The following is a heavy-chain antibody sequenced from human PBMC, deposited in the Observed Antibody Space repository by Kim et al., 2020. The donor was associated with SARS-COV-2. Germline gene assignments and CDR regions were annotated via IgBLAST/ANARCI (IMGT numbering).Heavy chain of an antibody. V-gene: IGHV1-8*01. CDR2: MSPNSGNT. Sequence: ASVKVSCKASGYTFTSYDINWVRQATGQGLEWMGWMSPNSGNTGYAQKFQGRVTMTRNTSISTAYMELSSLRSEDTAVYYCARGSRITIFGVLVGVRHYMDVWGKGPTVTVSS. D-gene: IGHD3-3*01. CDR3: ARGSRITIFGVLVGVRHYMDV. J-gene: IGHJ6*03. CDR1: GYTFTSYD.